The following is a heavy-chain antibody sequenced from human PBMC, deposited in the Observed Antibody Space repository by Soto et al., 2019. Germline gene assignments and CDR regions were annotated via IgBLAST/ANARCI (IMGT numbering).Heavy chain of an antibody. D-gene: IGHD2-15*01. J-gene: IGHJ3*02. Sequence: GSLRLSCAASGLTFSSYSMNWFRQAQGKGLEWVSSISSSSSYIYYADPVKGRFTISRDNAKNSLYLQMNSLRAEDTAVYYCARDPGYCSGGSCYSGSFDIWGQGTMVTVSS. CDR1: GLTFSSYS. V-gene: IGHV3-21*01. CDR3: ARDPGYCSGGSCYSGSFDI. CDR2: ISSSSSYI.